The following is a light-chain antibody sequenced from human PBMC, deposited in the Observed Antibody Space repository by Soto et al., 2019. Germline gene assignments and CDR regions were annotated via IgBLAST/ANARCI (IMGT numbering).Light chain of an antibody. J-gene: IGKJ1*01. CDR1: QSVNSN. V-gene: IGKV3-15*01. CDR3: QQYNNWWT. CDR2: GAS. Sequence: EIVMTXXXXTLSVSPGERATLSCRASQSVNSNLAWYQQKPGQAPRLLIYGASTRATGIPARFSGSGSETEVTLTISSLQSEDFAVYYCQQYNNWWTFGQGTKVEIK.